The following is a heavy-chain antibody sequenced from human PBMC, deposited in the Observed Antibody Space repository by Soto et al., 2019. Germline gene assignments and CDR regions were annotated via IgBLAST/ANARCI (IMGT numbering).Heavy chain of an antibody. Sequence: QVQLVESGGGVVQPGRSLRLSCAASGFTFSSYAMHWVRQAPGKGLEWVAVISYDGSNKYYADSVKGRFTLSRDNSKNTLYLKMNSLRAEDTAVYYCARDGTYYDILTGRYYYYGMDVWGQGTTVTVSS. CDR2: ISYDGSNK. D-gene: IGHD3-9*01. CDR3: ARDGTYYDILTGRYYYYGMDV. CDR1: GFTFSSYA. J-gene: IGHJ6*02. V-gene: IGHV3-30-3*01.